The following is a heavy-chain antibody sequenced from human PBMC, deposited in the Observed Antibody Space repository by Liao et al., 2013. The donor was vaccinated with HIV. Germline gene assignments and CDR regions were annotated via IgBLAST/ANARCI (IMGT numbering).Heavy chain of an antibody. J-gene: IGHJ5*02. Sequence: QVQLQQWGAGLLKPSETLSLTCAVYGGSFSGYYWSWIRQPPREGAWSGLGKVNHSGSTNYNPSLKSRVTISVDTSKNQFSLKLSSVTAADTAVYYCARVRGYDFWSGPRFWFDPWGQGTLVTVSS. CDR1: GGSFSGYY. D-gene: IGHD3-3*01. CDR2: VNHSGST. V-gene: IGHV4-34*01. CDR3: ARVRGYDFWSGPRFWFDP.